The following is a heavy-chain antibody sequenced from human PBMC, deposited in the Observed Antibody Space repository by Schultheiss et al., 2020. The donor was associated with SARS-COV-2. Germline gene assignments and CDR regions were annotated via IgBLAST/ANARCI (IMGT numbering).Heavy chain of an antibody. J-gene: IGHJ3*02. V-gene: IGHV4-59*05. Sequence: SETLSLTCTVSGGSISSYYWSWIRQPPGKGLEWIGSIYYSGSTYYNPSLKSRVTISVDTSKNQFSLKLSSVTAADTAVYYCASLNYCSGGSCYDAFDIWGQGTMVTVSS. D-gene: IGHD2-15*01. CDR2: IYYSGST. CDR3: ASLNYCSGGSCYDAFDI. CDR1: GGSISSYY.